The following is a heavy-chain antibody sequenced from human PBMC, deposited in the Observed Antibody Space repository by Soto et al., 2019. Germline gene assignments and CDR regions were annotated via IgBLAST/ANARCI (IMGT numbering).Heavy chain of an antibody. CDR3: ARELGDSGSYPTPLDY. J-gene: IGHJ4*02. CDR1: GYTFTSYA. V-gene: IGHV1-3*01. CDR2: INAGNGNT. Sequence: QVQLVQSGAEAKKPGASVKVSCKASGYTFTSYAMHWVRQAPGQRLEWMGWINAGNGNTKYSQKFQGRVTITRDTSASTAYMELSSLRSEDTAVYYCARELGDSGSYPTPLDYWGQGTLVTVSS. D-gene: IGHD1-26*01.